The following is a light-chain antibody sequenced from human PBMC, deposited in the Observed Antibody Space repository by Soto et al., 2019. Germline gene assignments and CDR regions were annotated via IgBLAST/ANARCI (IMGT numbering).Light chain of an antibody. CDR3: AAWDDSLNGPV. CDR1: SSNIGSNT. V-gene: IGLV1-44*01. Sequence: QSVLTQPPSASGTPGQRVTISCSGSSSNIGSNTVNWYQQLPGTAPKLLIYSNNQRPSGVPDRFSGSKSGTSASLAISGLQSEDDADYSCAAWDDSLNGPVFGGGTKLTVL. J-gene: IGLJ2*01. CDR2: SNN.